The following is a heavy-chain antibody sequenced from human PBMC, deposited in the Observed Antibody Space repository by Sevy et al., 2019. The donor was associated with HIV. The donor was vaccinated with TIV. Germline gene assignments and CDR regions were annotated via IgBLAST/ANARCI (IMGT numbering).Heavy chain of an antibody. CDR1: GFIFSNYD. D-gene: IGHD3-22*01. J-gene: IGHJ4*02. V-gene: IGHV3-21*01. CDR2: ISSASSYI. Sequence: GGSLRLSCVASGFIFSNYDMNWVRQAPGKGLEWVSSISSASSYIYYEDSVKGRITVSRDNAKDSLYLQMHSLKAEDTAIYYCSRALDYYDSGGYFYWGQGTLVTVSS. CDR3: SRALDYYDSGGYFY.